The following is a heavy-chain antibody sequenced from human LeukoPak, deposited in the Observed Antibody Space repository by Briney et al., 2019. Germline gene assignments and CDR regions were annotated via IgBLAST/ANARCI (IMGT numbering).Heavy chain of an antibody. CDR1: GGSISSGGYY. J-gene: IGHJ5*02. V-gene: IGHV4-31*03. D-gene: IGHD3-10*01. Sequence: PSETLSLTCTVSGGSISSGGYYWSWIRQHPGKGLEWIGYIYYSGSIYYNPSLKSRVTISVDTSKNQFSLKLSSVTAADTAVYYCARSSAELGHGWFDPWGQGTLVTVSS. CDR2: IYYSGSI. CDR3: ARSSAELGHGWFDP.